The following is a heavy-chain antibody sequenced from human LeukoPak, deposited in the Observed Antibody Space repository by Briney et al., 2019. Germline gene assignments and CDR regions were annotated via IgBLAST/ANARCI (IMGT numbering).Heavy chain of an antibody. Sequence: SQTLSLTCTVSGGSISSGGYYWSWIRQHPGKGLEWIGYIYYSGSTYYNPSLKSRVTISVDTSKNQFSLKLSSVTAADTAVYYCARPRQLRSSSGWYYWGQGTLVTVSS. V-gene: IGHV4-31*03. D-gene: IGHD6-19*01. J-gene: IGHJ4*02. CDR3: ARPRQLRSSSGWYY. CDR1: GGSISSGGYY. CDR2: IYYSGST.